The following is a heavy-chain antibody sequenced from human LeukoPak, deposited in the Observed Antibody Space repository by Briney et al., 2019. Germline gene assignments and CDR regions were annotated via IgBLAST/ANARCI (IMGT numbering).Heavy chain of an antibody. CDR2: ISVYNGHT. CDR1: GYTFSSNG. J-gene: IGHJ3*02. V-gene: IGHV1-18*01. CDR3: ARFGLGKHIEVAGIPFDI. Sequence: GASVKVSCKASGYTFSSNGISWVRQAPGQGLEWMGWISVYNGHTNYAQKLQGRVTMTTDTSTSTAYMELRSLRSDDTAVYYCARFGLGKHIEVAGIPFDIWGQGTMVTVSS. D-gene: IGHD6-19*01.